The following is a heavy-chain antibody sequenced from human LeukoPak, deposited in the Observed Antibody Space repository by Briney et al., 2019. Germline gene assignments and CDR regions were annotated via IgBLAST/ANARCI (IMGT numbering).Heavy chain of an antibody. CDR3: VRGGRFDFEH. J-gene: IGHJ4*02. Sequence: PGGSLRLSCAASGFTVSSNYMSWVRQAPGKGLEWVSVIYSGGSTYYADSVKGRITISRDNAKSTVYLQMSSLRAEDTAVYYCVRGGRFDFEHWGQGTLVTVSS. CDR2: IYSGGST. D-gene: IGHD6-6*01. CDR1: GFTVSSNY. V-gene: IGHV3-53*01.